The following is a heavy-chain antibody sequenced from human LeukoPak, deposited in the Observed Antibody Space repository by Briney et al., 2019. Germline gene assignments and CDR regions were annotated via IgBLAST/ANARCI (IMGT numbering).Heavy chain of an antibody. Sequence: SETLSLTCTVSGGSVSGVYWNWLRQPPRKGLEWLGYIHTGGSTSFNASLRSRLTFSIDTSKNQVSLRLSYVTATDTAVYYCARRRGGWGEGEFDYWGQGTPVTVST. CDR1: GGSVSGVY. D-gene: IGHD3-16*01. J-gene: IGHJ4*02. CDR3: ARRRGGWGEGEFDY. CDR2: IHTGGST. V-gene: IGHV4-4*09.